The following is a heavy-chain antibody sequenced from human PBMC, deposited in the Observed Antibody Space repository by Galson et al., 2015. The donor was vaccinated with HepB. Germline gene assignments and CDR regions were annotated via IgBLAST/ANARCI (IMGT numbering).Heavy chain of an antibody. Sequence: LRLSCAASGFTFNTYALHWVRQAPGKGLEWVAAIWSDGINTYYADSVKGRFTISRDNSKNTLYLQMSSLRAEDTAVYYCARQGYCGSASCSMPYYYYYYMDVWGKGTTVTVSS. CDR3: ARQGYCGSASCSMPYYYYYYMDV. D-gene: IGHD2-2*01. V-gene: IGHV3-33*01. J-gene: IGHJ6*03. CDR1: GFTFNTYA. CDR2: IWSDGINT.